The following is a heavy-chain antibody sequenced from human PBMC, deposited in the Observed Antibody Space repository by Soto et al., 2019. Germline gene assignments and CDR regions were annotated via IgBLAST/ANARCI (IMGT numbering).Heavy chain of an antibody. CDR3: STDRFRQWRY. D-gene: IGHD6-19*01. J-gene: IGHJ4*02. CDR1: GFTFTNAW. V-gene: IGHV3-15*01. CDR2: IKSKTDGETT. Sequence: EVQLVESGGGLVKPGGSLRLSCAASGFTFTNAWMSWVRQAPGKGLEWVGRIKSKTDGETTDYAAPVKGRFTISRDDSENTLYLQMNSLKTEDTAVYYCSTDRFRQWRYWGQGTLVTVSS.